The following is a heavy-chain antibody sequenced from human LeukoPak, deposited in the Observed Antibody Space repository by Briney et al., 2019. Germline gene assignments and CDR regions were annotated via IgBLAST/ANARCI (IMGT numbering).Heavy chain of an antibody. J-gene: IGHJ4*02. V-gene: IGHV3-21*01. D-gene: IGHD4-17*01. Sequence: GGSLRLSCAASGFTFSSYSMNWVRQAPGKGLEWVSSISSSSSYIYYADSVKGRFTISRDNAKNSLYLQMNSLRAGDTAVYYCARDGGYGDYRDWGQGTLVTVSS. CDR2: ISSSSSYI. CDR3: ARDGGYGDYRD. CDR1: GFTFSSYS.